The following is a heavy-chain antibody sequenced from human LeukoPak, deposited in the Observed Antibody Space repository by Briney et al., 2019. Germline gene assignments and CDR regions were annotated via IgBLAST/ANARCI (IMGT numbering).Heavy chain of an antibody. V-gene: IGHV4-34*01. CDR3: ASRYYDSSGYYYGP. CDR2: INHSGST. J-gene: IGHJ5*02. D-gene: IGHD3-22*01. Sequence: SETLSLTCAVYGGSFSGYYWSWIRQPPGKGLEWIGEINHSGSTNHNPSLKSRVTISVDTSKNQFSLKLSSVTAADTAVYYCASRYYDSSGYYYGPWGQGTLVTVSS. CDR1: GGSFSGYY.